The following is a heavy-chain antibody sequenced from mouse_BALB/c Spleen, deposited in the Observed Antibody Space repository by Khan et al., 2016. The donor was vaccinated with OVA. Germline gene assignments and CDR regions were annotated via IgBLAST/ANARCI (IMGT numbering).Heavy chain of an antibody. V-gene: IGHV1-69*02. CDR2: IDPSDSET. D-gene: IGHD2-10*02. CDR1: GYTFTSYW. J-gene: IGHJ4*01. CDR3: ARDQYGNYFYAMDY. Sequence: QVQLQQSVAELVKPGAPVKLSCKASGYTFTSYWMNWVKQRPGRGLEWIGRIDPSDSETHYNQKFKDKATLTVDKSSSTAYIQLSSLTSEDSAVYYCARDQYGNYFYAMDYWGQGTSVTVSS.